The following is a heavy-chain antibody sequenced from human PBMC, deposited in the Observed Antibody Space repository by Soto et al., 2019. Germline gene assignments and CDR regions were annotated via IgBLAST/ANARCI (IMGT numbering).Heavy chain of an antibody. CDR3: ARTRWELPVNWFDP. CDR2: IWYDGSNK. CDR1: GFTFSSYG. D-gene: IGHD1-26*01. Sequence: QVQLVESGGGVVQPGRSLRLSCAASGFTFSSYGMHWVRQAPGKGLEWVAVIWYDGSNKYYADSVKGRFTISRDNSKNTLYLQMNSLRAEDTAVYYCARTRWELPVNWFDPWGKGTLVTVSS. J-gene: IGHJ5*02. V-gene: IGHV3-33*01.